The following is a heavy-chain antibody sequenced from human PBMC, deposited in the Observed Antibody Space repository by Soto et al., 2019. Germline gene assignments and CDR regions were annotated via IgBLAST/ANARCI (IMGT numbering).Heavy chain of an antibody. J-gene: IGHJ5*02. CDR2: IIPILGIA. CDR3: AFLARERIAAAESS. CDR1: GGTFSSYT. V-gene: IGHV1-69*02. D-gene: IGHD6-13*01. Sequence: GASVKVSCKASGGTFSSYTISWVRQTPGQGLEWMGRIIPILGIANYAQKFQGRVTITADKSTSTAYMELSSLRSEDTAVYYCAFLARERIAAAESSWGQGTLVTVSS.